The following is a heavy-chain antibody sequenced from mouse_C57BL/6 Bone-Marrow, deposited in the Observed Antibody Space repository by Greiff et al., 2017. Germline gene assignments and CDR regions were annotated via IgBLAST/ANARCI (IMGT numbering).Heavy chain of an antibody. Sequence: VQLQQSGTVLARPGASVKMSCKTSGYTFTSYWMHWVKQRPGQGLEWIGAIYPGNSDTSYNQKFKGKAKLTAVTSASTAYMELSSLTTEDSAVDYCTYYGNCPLAMDYWGQGTSVTVAS. D-gene: IGHD2-1*01. CDR2: IYPGNSDT. CDR1: GYTFTSYW. V-gene: IGHV1-5*01. J-gene: IGHJ4*01. CDR3: TYYGNCPLAMDY.